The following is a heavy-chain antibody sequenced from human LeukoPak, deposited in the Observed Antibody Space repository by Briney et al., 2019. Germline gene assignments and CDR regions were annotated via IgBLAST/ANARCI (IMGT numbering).Heavy chain of an antibody. CDR1: GFTFRSHW. J-gene: IGHJ4*02. V-gene: IGHV3-7*01. D-gene: IGHD3-22*01. CDR3: ARRPPRDRYYDSSGSLDY. Sequence: GGSLRLSCAASGFTFRSHWMSWVRQAPGKGLEWVANIHQYGGEKYYVDSVRGRFSISRDNAKNSLYLEMNSLRAEDTAVYYCARRPPRDRYYDSSGSLDYWGQGTLVTVSS. CDR2: IHQYGGEK.